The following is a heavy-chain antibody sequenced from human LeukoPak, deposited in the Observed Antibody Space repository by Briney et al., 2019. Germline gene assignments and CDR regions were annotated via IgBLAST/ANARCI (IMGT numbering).Heavy chain of an antibody. D-gene: IGHD2-15*01. V-gene: IGHV4-59*01. J-gene: IGHJ5*02. CDR2: IYYSGGT. CDR3: AREIVVVVAATRWFDP. Sequence: SETLSLTCTVSGGSISSYYWSWIRQPPGKGLEWIGYIYYSGGTNYNPSLESRVTISVDTSKNQFSLKLSSVTAADTAVYYCAREIVVVVAATRWFDPWGQGTLVTVSS. CDR1: GGSISSYY.